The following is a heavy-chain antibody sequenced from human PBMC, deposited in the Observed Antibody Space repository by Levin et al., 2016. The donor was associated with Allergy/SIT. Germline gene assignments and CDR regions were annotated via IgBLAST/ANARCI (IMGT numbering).Heavy chain of an antibody. CDR3: ARVWSSSWD. CDR2: IDSGGNT. V-gene: IGHV3-53*01. D-gene: IGHD6-13*01. CDR1: GLTVRSND. Sequence: GGSLRLSCAASGLTVRSNDMSWVRQAPGKGLEWVSVIDSGGNTYYADFVKGRFTISRDNSKNTVYLQMGNLRVEDTAVYYCARVWSSSWDWGQGALVTVSS. J-gene: IGHJ4*02.